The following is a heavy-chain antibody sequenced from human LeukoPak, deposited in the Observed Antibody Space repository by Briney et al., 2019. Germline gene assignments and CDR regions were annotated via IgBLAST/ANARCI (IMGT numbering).Heavy chain of an antibody. J-gene: IGHJ4*02. V-gene: IGHV4-61*01. D-gene: IGHD2-15*01. Sequence: SETLSLTCTVSGGSVSSGSYYWSWIRQPPGKGLEWIGEINHSGSTNYNPSLKSRVTISVDTSKNQFSLKLSSVTAADTAVYYCARVVGARKGGFDYWGQGTLVTVSS. CDR2: INHSGST. CDR1: GGSVSSGSYY. CDR3: ARVVGARKGGFDY.